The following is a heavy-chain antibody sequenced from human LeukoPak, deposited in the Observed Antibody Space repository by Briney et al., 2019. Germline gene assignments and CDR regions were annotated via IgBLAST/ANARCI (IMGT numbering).Heavy chain of an antibody. CDR1: GGTFSSYA. J-gene: IGHJ5*02. D-gene: IGHD6-13*01. Sequence: GSSVKVSCKASGGTFSSYAISWVRQAPGQGLEWMGWISAYNGNTNYAQKLQGRVTMTTDTSTSTAYMELRSLRSDDTAVYYCARDKYVGSSSWYNWFDPWGQGTLVTVSS. CDR2: ISAYNGNT. V-gene: IGHV1-18*01. CDR3: ARDKYVGSSSWYNWFDP.